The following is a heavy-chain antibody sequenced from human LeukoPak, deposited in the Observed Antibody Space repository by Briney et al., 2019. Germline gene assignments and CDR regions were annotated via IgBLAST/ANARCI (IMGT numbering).Heavy chain of an antibody. V-gene: IGHV3-23*01. CDR1: GFTFSCYA. Sequence: GGSLRLSCAASGFTFSCYAMSWVRQAPGKGLEWVSAISGSGGSTYYADSVKGRFTISRDNSKNTLYLQMNSLRAEDTAVYYCAKVAGLRGGRGYISGWYYWGQGTLVTVSS. D-gene: IGHD6-19*01. J-gene: IGHJ4*02. CDR3: AKVAGLRGGRGYISGWYY. CDR2: ISGSGGST.